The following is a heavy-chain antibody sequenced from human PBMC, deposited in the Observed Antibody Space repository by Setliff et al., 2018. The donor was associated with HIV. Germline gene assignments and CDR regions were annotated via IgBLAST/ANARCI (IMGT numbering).Heavy chain of an antibody. Sequence: GGSLRLSCAASGFTFRNYKFNWVRQAPGRGLEWVSSISIGSDKYYADSVKGRFTISRDNSKNTLYLQMNSLRAEDTAVYYCAKAASNLAAAGGPLDMWGPGTVVTVSS. CDR1: GFTFRNYK. D-gene: IGHD6-13*01. CDR2: ISIGSDK. J-gene: IGHJ3*02. CDR3: AKAASNLAAAGGPLDM. V-gene: IGHV3-30*02.